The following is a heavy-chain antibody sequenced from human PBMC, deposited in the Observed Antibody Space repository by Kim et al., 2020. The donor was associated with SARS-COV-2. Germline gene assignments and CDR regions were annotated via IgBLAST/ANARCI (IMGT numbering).Heavy chain of an antibody. D-gene: IGHD3-3*01. V-gene: IGHV4-34*01. CDR3: ARVFGVALYYYYGMDV. CDR1: GGSFSGYY. CDR2: INHSGST. J-gene: IGHJ6*02. Sequence: SETLSLTCAVYGGSFSGYYWSWIRQPPGKGLEWIGEINHSGSTNYNPSLKSRVTISVDTSKNQFSLKLSSVTAADTAVYYCARVFGVALYYYYGMDVWGQGTTVTVSS.